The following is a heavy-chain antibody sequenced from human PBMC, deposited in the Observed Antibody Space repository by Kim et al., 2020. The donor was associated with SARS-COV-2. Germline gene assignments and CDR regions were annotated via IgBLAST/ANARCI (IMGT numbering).Heavy chain of an antibody. CDR1: EFSLRIYG. CDR3: ARDAGFDYGWGSYRPSYYLDN. Sequence: GGSLRLSCAASEFSLRIYGMHWVRQAPGKGLEWVALILYDGGEKYYADSVRGRFTISRDNSQNMLFLQMNSLRGDDTAVYYCARDAGFDYGWGSYRPSYYLDNWGQGTLVTVSS. D-gene: IGHD3-16*02. V-gene: IGHV3-30*03. J-gene: IGHJ4*02. CDR2: ILYDGGEK.